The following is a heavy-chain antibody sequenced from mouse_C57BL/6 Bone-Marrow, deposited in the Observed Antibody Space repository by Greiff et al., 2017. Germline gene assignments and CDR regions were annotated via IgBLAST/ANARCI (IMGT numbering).Heavy chain of an antibody. CDR3: VRQDYGHFDY. V-gene: IGHV10-1*01. J-gene: IGHJ2*01. D-gene: IGHD1-1*01. Sequence: GGGLVQPKGSLKLSCAASGFSFNTYAMNWVRQAPGKGLEWVARIRSKSNNYATYYADSVKDRFTISRDDSESMLYLQMNNLKTEDTAMYYCVRQDYGHFDYWGQGTTLTVSS. CDR2: IRSKSNNYAT. CDR1: GFSFNTYA.